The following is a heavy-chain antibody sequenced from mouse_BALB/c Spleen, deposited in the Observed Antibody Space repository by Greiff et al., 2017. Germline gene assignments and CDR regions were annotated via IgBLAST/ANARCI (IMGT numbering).Heavy chain of an antibody. V-gene: IGHV2-2*02. D-gene: IGHD6-5*01. CDR2: IWSGGST. J-gene: IGHJ3*01. Sequence: QVQLKESGPGLVQPSQSLSITCTVSGFSLTSYGVHWVRQSPGKGLEWLGVIWSGGSTDYNAAFISRLSISKDNSKSQVFFKMNSLQANDTAIYYCAREGSYALAYWGEGTLVTVSA. CDR3: AREGSYALAY. CDR1: GFSLTSYG.